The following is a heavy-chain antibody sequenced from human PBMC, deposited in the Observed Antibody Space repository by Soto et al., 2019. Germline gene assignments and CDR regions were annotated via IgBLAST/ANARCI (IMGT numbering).Heavy chain of an antibody. V-gene: IGHV2-5*02. D-gene: IGHD6-13*01. Sequence: SGPTLVKPTQTLTLTCTFSGFSLSTSGGGVGWIRQPPGKALEWLALIFWDDDKRYSPSLKSRLTITKDTPKNQGVLTMTNMDPVDTATYYCAHRRGRIAAATHTDEVFDYWGQGTLVTVSS. CDR1: GFSLSTSGGG. CDR2: IFWDDDK. CDR3: AHRRGRIAAATHTDEVFDY. J-gene: IGHJ4*02.